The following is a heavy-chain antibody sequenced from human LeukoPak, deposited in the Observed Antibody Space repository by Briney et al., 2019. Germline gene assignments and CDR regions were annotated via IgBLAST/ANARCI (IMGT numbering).Heavy chain of an antibody. J-gene: IGHJ6*04. CDR3: AELGITMIRGV. Sequence: GGSLRLSCAASGFTFSSYSMNWVRQAPGKGLEWVSSISSSSSYVYYADSVKGRFTISRDNAKNSLYLQMNSLRAENTAVYYCAELGITMIRGVWGKGTTVTISS. CDR1: GFTFSSYS. V-gene: IGHV3-21*01. CDR2: ISSSSSYV. D-gene: IGHD3-22*01.